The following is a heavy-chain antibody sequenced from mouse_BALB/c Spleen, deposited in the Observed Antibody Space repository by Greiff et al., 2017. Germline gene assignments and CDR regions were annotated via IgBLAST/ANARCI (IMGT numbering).Heavy chain of an antibody. V-gene: IGHV5-12-1*01. CDR1: GFAFSSYD. CDR2: ISSGGGST. D-gene: IGHD1-1*02. J-gene: IGHJ3*01. Sequence: EVQVVESGGGLVKPGGSLKLSCAASGFAFSSYDMSWVRQTPEKRLEWVAYISSGGGSTYYPDTVKGRFTISRDNAKNTLYLQMSSLKSEDTAMYYCARQNYAAWFAYWGQGTLVTVSA. CDR3: ARQNYAAWFAY.